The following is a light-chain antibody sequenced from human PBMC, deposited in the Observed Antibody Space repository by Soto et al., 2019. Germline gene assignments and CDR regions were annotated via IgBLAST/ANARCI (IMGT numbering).Light chain of an antibody. CDR1: SSDVGGNKY. V-gene: IGLV2-14*01. Sequence: QSVLTQPASVSRSPGQSITISCTGTSSDVGGNKYVSWYQQYPGKVPKLLINKVTNRPSGVSYRFSGSKSGNTASLTISALLAEDEADYFCASSTSDSLYVFGPGTKVTVL. J-gene: IGLJ1*01. CDR3: ASSTSDSLYV. CDR2: KVT.